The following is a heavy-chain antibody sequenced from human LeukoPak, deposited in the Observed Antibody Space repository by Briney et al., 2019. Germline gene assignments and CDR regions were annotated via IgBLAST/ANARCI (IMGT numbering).Heavy chain of an antibody. CDR1: GFTFSSYS. J-gene: IGHJ4*02. CDR2: ISSSSSYI. Sequence: GGSLRLSCAASGFTFSSYSMNWVRQAPGKGLEWVSSISSSSSYIYYADSVKGRFTISRDNAKNSLYLQMNSLRAEDTAVYYCARDQDGDYDFWSGYHDYWGQGTLVTVSS. D-gene: IGHD3-3*01. V-gene: IGHV3-21*01. CDR3: ARDQDGDYDFWSGYHDY.